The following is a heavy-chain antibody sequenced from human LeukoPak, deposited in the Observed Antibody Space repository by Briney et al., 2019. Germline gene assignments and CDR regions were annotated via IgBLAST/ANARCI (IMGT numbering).Heavy chain of an antibody. D-gene: IGHD5-18*01. Sequence: SETLSLTCAVYGGSFSGYYWSWIRQPPGKGLEWIGEINHSGSTNYNPSLRSRVTISVDTSKYQFSLKLSSVTAADTAVYYCARGGLSGYSYGYYFDYWGQGTLVTVSS. CDR2: INHSGST. CDR1: GGSFSGYY. V-gene: IGHV4-34*01. J-gene: IGHJ4*02. CDR3: ARGGLSGYSYGYYFDY.